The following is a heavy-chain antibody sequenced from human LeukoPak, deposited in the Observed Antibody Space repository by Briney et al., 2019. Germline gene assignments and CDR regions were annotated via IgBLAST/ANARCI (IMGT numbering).Heavy chain of an antibody. CDR1: GFTFSDYY. CDR3: ARYYYDSSGYLDWSYYYYMAV. D-gene: IGHD3-22*01. J-gene: IGHJ6*03. V-gene: IGHV3-11*04. CDR2: ISSSGSTI. Sequence: GGSLRLSCAASGFTFSDYYMSWIRQAPGKGLEWISYISSSGSTIYYADSVKGRFTISRDNAKNSLYLQMNSLRAEDTAVYYCARYYYDSSGYLDWSYYYYMAVWGKGTTVTVSS.